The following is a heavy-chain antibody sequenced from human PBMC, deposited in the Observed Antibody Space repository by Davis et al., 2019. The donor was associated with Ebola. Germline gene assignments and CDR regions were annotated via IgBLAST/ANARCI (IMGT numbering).Heavy chain of an antibody. CDR1: GFTFSSYG. Sequence: PGGSLRLSCAASGFTFSSYGMHWVRQAPGKGLEWVAMSVNDATTQYYGDSVRGRFTISRDNPRKMMYLQMNNLRVQDTAVYYCARDHLEGSLDYWGQGTLVIVS. J-gene: IGHJ4*02. D-gene: IGHD1-26*01. CDR3: ARDHLEGSLDY. V-gene: IGHV3-33*08. CDR2: SVNDATTQ.